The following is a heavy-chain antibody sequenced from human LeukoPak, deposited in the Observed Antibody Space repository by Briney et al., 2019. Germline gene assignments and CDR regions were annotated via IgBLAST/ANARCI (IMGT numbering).Heavy chain of an antibody. CDR2: ISYSGST. Sequence: SETLSLTCTVSGGSISSGGYYWSWIRQHPGKGLEWIGYISYSGSTYYNPSLKSRLTISVDTSKNQFSLKLSSVTAADTAVYFCARGYSSTLNWFDPWGQGTLVTVSS. CDR1: GGSISSGGYY. D-gene: IGHD6-13*01. V-gene: IGHV4-31*03. J-gene: IGHJ5*02. CDR3: ARGYSSTLNWFDP.